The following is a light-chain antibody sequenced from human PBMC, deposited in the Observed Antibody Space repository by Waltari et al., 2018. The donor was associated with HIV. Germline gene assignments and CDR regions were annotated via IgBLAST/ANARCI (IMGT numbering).Light chain of an antibody. CDR1: QSVSSY. Sequence: EIVLTQSPATLSLSPGERASQSVSSYLAWYQQKPGQAPRLLIYDESDRATGIPAKFSGSGSGTDFTLTISSLETEDFAVYYCQQRSIWPLITFGQGTRLEIK. V-gene: IGKV3-11*01. CDR2: DES. CDR3: QQRSIWPLIT. J-gene: IGKJ5*01.